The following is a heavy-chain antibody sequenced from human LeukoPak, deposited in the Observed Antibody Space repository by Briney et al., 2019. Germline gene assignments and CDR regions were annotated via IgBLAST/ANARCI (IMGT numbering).Heavy chain of an antibody. CDR2: ISSNGGST. Sequence: PGGSLRLSCSASVFTFSRYAMHWVRQAPGKGLEYVSAISSNGGSTYYADSVKGRFTISRDNSKNTLYLQMSSLRAEDTAVYYCVKDGSGSYYTYYFDYWGQGTLVTVSS. CDR3: VKDGSGSYYTYYFDY. CDR1: VFTFSRYA. V-gene: IGHV3-64D*06. D-gene: IGHD3-10*01. J-gene: IGHJ4*02.